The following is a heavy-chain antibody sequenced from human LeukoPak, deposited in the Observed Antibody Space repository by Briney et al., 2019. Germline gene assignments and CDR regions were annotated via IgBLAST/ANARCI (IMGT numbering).Heavy chain of an antibody. CDR1: GDSVSSKNGA. CDR2: TYYRSKWYN. D-gene: IGHD6-19*01. V-gene: IGHV6-1*01. J-gene: IGHJ4*02. Sequence: SQTLSLTFVVSGDSVSSKNGAWNWIRQSPSRGLEWLGSTYYRSKWYNDYAESMEGRMTISQDTSKNQYFLHLNSVTPDDTAVYYCARDFGTTGWHTFDYWGQGTLVTVSS. CDR3: ARDFGTTGWHTFDY.